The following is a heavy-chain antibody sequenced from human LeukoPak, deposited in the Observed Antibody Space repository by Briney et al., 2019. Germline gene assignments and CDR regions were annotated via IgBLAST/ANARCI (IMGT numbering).Heavy chain of an antibody. D-gene: IGHD3-22*01. Sequence: KPSETLSLTCAVYGGSLSGYNWSWIRQPPGKGLEWIGEINHSGSTNYNPSLKSRVTISVDTSKNQFSLNLNSVTAADTAVYYCARAYYYDPPFDPSGQGTLVTVSS. CDR1: GGSLSGYN. CDR3: ARAYYYDPPFDP. J-gene: IGHJ5*02. V-gene: IGHV4-34*01. CDR2: INHSGST.